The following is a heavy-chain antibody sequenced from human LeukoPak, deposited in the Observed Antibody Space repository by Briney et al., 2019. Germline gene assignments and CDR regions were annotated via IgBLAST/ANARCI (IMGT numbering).Heavy chain of an antibody. CDR1: GYTFTSYG. CDR3: AGSRRWFDS. V-gene: IGHV1-46*01. Sequence: GASVKVSCKASGYTFTSYGISWVRQAPGQGLERMGIINPSGGSTSYAQKFQGRVTMTRDTSTSTVYMELSSLRSEDTAVYYCAGSRRWFDSWGQGTLVTVSS. J-gene: IGHJ5*01. CDR2: INPSGGST. D-gene: IGHD2-15*01.